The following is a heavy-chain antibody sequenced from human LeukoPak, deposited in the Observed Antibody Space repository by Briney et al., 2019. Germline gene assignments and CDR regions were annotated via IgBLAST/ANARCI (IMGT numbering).Heavy chain of an antibody. J-gene: IGHJ5*02. CDR1: GFTFSRYW. CDR3: ARVLSGSWDWFDP. Sequence: GESLRLSCAASGFTFSRYWIHWVRQAPGKGLEWVSRINPDGSTTTYADSVKGRFTISRDNVKNTVYLQMNSLRVEDTAVYYCARVLSGSWDWFDPWGQGTLVTVSS. D-gene: IGHD3-22*01. V-gene: IGHV3-74*01. CDR2: INPDGSTT.